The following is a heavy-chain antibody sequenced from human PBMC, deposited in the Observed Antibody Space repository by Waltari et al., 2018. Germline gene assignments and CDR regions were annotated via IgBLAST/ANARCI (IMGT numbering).Heavy chain of an antibody. Sequence: EVQLVESGGGCVQPGGSLRLSCVPSGFTFSKASMNWVRQAPGKGLEWVSNIISSSSSKEYADSVEGRFTVSRDNAKNTLYLQMNNLRAEDTAVYYCTRGAFDSWGQGTLVTVSS. CDR1: GFTFSKAS. CDR2: IISSSSSK. V-gene: IGHV3-48*04. J-gene: IGHJ4*02. CDR3: TRGAFDS.